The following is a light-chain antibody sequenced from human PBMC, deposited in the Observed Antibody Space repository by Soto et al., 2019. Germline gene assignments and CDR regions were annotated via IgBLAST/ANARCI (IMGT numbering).Light chain of an antibody. J-gene: IGKJ4*01. Sequence: EIVLTQSPGTLSLSPGERATLSCRASQSVNNYLAWYQQKPGQAPRLLIYGASSRATGIPDRFSGSGSGTDFTLTISRLEPEDFAVYYCQQYGTSPLTFGGGTKVEIK. CDR2: GAS. CDR3: QQYGTSPLT. CDR1: QSVNNY. V-gene: IGKV3-20*01.